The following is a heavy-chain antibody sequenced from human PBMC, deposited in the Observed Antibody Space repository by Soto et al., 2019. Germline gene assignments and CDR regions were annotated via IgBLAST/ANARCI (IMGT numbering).Heavy chain of an antibody. CDR1: GFIFSDYS. V-gene: IGHV3-48*01. Sequence: EVQLVESGGGLVHRGGSLRLSCAASGFIFSDYSMNWVRQAPGKGLEWVSYISSSSSTIYYADSVKGRFTISRDNAKNSLYLQMNSLRAEDTALYYCARTNGKSNTCDIWGQGTMVTVSS. D-gene: IGHD1-1*01. J-gene: IGHJ3*02. CDR2: ISSSSSTI. CDR3: ARTNGKSNTCDI.